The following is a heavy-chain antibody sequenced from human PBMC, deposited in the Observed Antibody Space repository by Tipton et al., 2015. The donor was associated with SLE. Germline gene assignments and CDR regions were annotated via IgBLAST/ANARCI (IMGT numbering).Heavy chain of an antibody. Sequence: TLSLTCTVSGLSISSGYYWSWIRQPPGKGLEWIGYIYYSGSTNYNPSLKSPVTISVDTSKNQFSLKLSSVTAADTAVYYCERDPRITMHGMDVWGQGTTVTVSS. CDR3: ERDPRITMHGMDV. CDR1: GLSISSGYY. J-gene: IGHJ6*02. V-gene: IGHV4-61*01. CDR2: IYYSGST. D-gene: IGHD3-10*01.